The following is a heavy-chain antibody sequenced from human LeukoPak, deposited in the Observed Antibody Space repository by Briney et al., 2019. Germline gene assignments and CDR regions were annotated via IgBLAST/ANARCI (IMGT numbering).Heavy chain of an antibody. CDR1: GYTITDYY. V-gene: IGHV1-2*02. D-gene: IGHD2-15*01. CDR3: ARELEVMGPAKGFDS. J-gene: IGHJ5*01. CDR2: IRPGSSSR. Sequence: GASVKVSCKASGYTITDYYMHWVRQAPGQGLEWMGWIRPGSSSRYTAQNFQGRVTVTSDTSIGTAYMELSGLRPDDTAVYYCARELEVMGPAKGFDSWGQGTLVTVSS.